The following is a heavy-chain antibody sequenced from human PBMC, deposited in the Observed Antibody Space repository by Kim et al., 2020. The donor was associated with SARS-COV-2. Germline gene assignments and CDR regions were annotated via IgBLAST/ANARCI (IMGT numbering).Heavy chain of an antibody. CDR3: ARALDIVVVVAAKGGMDV. J-gene: IGHJ6*02. Sequence: KGRVTISVDTAKNQFSLKLSSVTAADTAVYYCARALDIVVVVAAKGGMDVWGQGTTVTVSS. V-gene: IGHV4-34*01. D-gene: IGHD2-15*01.